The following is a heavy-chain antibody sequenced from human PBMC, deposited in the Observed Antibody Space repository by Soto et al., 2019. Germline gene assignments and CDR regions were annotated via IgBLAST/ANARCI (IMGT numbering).Heavy chain of an antibody. Sequence: GASGKVSCKASGGTFSSYAISWVRQAPGQGLEWMGGIIPIFGTANYAQKFQGRVTITADKSTSTAYMELSSLRSEDTAVCYCARELGVVITSDYYYGMDVWGQGTTVTVSS. J-gene: IGHJ6*01. D-gene: IGHD3-3*01. V-gene: IGHV1-69*06. CDR3: ARELGVVITSDYYYGMDV. CDR1: GGTFSSYA. CDR2: IIPIFGTA.